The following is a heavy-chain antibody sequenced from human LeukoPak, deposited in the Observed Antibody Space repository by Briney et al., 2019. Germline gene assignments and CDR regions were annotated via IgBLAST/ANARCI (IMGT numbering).Heavy chain of an antibody. CDR2: IYYSGST. V-gene: IGHV4-59*01. Sequence: SETLSLTCTVSGGSISSYYWSWIRQPPGKGLEWIGYIYYSGSTNYNPSLKSRVTISVDTSKNQFSLKLSSVTAADTAVYYCARFGDCSGGSCYPYYYYYMDVWGKGTTVTISS. CDR3: ARFGDCSGGSCYPYYYYYMDV. D-gene: IGHD2-15*01. CDR1: GGSISSYY. J-gene: IGHJ6*03.